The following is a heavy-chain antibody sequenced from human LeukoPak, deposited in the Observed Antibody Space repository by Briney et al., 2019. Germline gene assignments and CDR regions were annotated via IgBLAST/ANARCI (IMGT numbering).Heavy chain of an antibody. CDR1: GGTFSSYA. CDR2: INPKSGGT. V-gene: IGHV1-2*02. CDR3: APSGTYFDY. D-gene: IGHD1-26*01. Sequence: GASVKVSCKASGGTFSSYAISWVRQAPGQGLEWMGWINPKSGGTNYAQKFQGRVTLTRDTSISTAYMELSRLTSDDTAVYYCAPSGTYFDYWGQGTLVTVSS. J-gene: IGHJ4*02.